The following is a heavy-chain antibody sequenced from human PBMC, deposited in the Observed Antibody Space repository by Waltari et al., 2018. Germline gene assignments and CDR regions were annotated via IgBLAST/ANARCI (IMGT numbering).Heavy chain of an antibody. Sequence: EVQLLESGGGLVQPGGSLRLSCAASGFTFSSYAMSWVSRAPGKGLEWVSDSSGGGGNTYYAESVKGRFTISRDNSKNTLYVQMNSLRVEDTAVYFCARDPGPIVGAPDLWGQGTLVTVFS. CDR1: GFTFSSYA. V-gene: IGHV3-23*01. CDR3: ARDPGPIVGAPDL. D-gene: IGHD1-26*01. CDR2: SSGGGGNT. J-gene: IGHJ5*02.